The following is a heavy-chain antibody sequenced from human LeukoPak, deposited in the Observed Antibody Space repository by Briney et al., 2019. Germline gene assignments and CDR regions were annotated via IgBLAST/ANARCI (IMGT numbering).Heavy chain of an antibody. Sequence: PSETLSLTCVVDGGYFSGFYWTWIRQAPGKGLEWICEISYSGSTKYNPSLKSRVTIEVDTPKKQISLNLSSLPAADTAVYYCAKGKAGHYHSVTDEYYYYMDVWGKGTTVIVSS. CDR2: ISYSGST. CDR1: GGYFSGFY. V-gene: IGHV4-34*01. D-gene: IGHD3-9*01. CDR3: AKGKAGHYHSVTDEYYYYMDV. J-gene: IGHJ6*03.